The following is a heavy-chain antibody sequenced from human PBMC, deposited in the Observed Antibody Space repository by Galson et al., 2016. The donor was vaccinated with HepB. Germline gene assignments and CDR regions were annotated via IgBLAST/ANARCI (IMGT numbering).Heavy chain of an antibody. D-gene: IGHD3-22*01. CDR2: IIPLFGTS. CDR3: ARGDPYYYVSAADRPQNNWFDP. J-gene: IGHJ5*02. V-gene: IGHV1-69*01. CDR1: GGTFRSYA. Sequence: SVKVSCKASGGTFRSYAITWLRQAPGQGLEWTGGIIPLFGTSDYAQKFQGRLTISADESTNTAYMELRSRRSCDTAGYYCARGDPYYYVSAADRPQNNWFDPWGQGTLVTVSS.